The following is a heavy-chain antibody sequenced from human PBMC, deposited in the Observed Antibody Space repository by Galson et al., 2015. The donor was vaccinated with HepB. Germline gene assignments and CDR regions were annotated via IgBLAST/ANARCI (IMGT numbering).Heavy chain of an antibody. CDR2: ISSSSSYI. D-gene: IGHD6-6*01. V-gene: IGHV3-21*01. CDR3: ARDRGGSIAAPRDPNDAFDI. Sequence: SLRLSCAASGFTFSSYSMNWVRQTPGKGLEWVSSISSSSSYIYYADSVKGRFTISRDNGKNSLYLQMNSLRAEDTAVYYCARDRGGSIAAPRDPNDAFDIWGQGTMVTVSS. CDR1: GFTFSSYS. J-gene: IGHJ3*02.